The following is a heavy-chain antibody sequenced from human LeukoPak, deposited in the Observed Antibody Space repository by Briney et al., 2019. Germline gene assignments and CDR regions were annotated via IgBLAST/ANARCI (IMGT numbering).Heavy chain of an antibody. Sequence: SETLSLTCTVSDYSISSYYWSWIRQPAGKGLEWIGRIYTSGSTYYNPSLKGRVTMSVDTSKNQFSLKLSSVTAADAAVYYCARDQGYYYDTSGYYDAFDIWGQGTMVTVSS. D-gene: IGHD3-22*01. J-gene: IGHJ3*02. CDR2: IYTSGST. CDR1: DYSISSYY. CDR3: ARDQGYYYDTSGYYDAFDI. V-gene: IGHV4-4*07.